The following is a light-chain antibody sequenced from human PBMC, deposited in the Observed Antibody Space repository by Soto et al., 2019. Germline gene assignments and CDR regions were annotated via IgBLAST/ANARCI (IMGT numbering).Light chain of an antibody. CDR3: AAWDDSLDGVV. CDR1: SSNIGGNF. Sequence: QSVLTQTPSASGTPGQRVTISCSGSSSNIGGNFVTWYHQLPGTAPKPLIYMNDQRPSGVPDRFSGSNSGTSASLAISGLRSEDEGDYYCAAWDDSLDGVVFGGGTKLTVL. V-gene: IGLV1-47*01. CDR2: MND. J-gene: IGLJ2*01.